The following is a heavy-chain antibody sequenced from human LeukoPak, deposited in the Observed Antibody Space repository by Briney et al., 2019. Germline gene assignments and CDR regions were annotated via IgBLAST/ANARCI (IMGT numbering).Heavy chain of an antibody. CDR1: GYTFTSYG. CDR2: ISAYNGNT. CDR3: ARDCGGDCPYDH. V-gene: IGHV1-18*01. D-gene: IGHD2-21*02. J-gene: IGHJ4*02. Sequence: ASVKVSCKASGYTFTSYGISWVRQAPGQGLEWMGWISAYNGNTNYAQKLQGRVTMTTDTSTSTACMELRSLRSDDTAVYYCARDCGGDCPYDHWGQGTLVTVSS.